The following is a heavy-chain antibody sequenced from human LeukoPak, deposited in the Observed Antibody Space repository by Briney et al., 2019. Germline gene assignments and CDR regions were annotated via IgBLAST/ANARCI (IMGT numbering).Heavy chain of an antibody. V-gene: IGHV3-21*04. CDR3: ARHQLSSYYGMDV. D-gene: IGHD2-2*01. CDR1: GFTFSSYS. CDR2: ISSSISVI. Sequence: PGGSLRLSCAASGFTFSSYSMNWVRHAPGKGLEWVSSISSSISVIFYADSVKGRFTISRDNSKNTLYLQMNSLRAEDTAVYYCARHQLSSYYGMDVWGQGTTVTVSS. J-gene: IGHJ6*02.